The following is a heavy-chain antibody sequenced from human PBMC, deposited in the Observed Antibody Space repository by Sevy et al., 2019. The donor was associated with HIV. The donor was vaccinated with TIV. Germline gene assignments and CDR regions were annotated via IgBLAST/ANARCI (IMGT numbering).Heavy chain of an antibody. CDR1: GGSIGRSDYY. CDR3: VSGRSSPSPFDF. Sequence: SETLSLTCSVSGGSIGRSDYYWGWIRQPPGKGLEWIGTIYYSSGNSYYKPSLKSRVTISLDTSKNQFSLRLSSVTAAETAVYYCVSGRSSPSPFDFWGQGTLVTVSS. CDR2: IYYSSGNS. J-gene: IGHJ4*02. D-gene: IGHD6-19*01. V-gene: IGHV4-39*01.